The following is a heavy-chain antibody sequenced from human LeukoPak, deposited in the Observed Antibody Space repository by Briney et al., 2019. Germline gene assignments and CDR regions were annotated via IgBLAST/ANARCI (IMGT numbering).Heavy chain of an antibody. D-gene: IGHD4-17*01. CDR1: GFTFNNYA. V-gene: IGHV3-64*01. J-gene: IGHJ4*02. CDR2: INGNGGNT. Sequence: GGSLRLSCAASGFTFNNYAMHWVRQAPGKGLEYVSAINGNGGNTYYTNSVKGRFTISRDNSKNTLYLQMNSLRAEDTAVYYCAGMTTVTLFDYWGQGTLVTVSS. CDR3: AGMTTVTLFDY.